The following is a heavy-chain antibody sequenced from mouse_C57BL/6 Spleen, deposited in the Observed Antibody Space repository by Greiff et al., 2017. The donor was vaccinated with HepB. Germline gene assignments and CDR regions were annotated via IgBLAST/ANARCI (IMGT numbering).Heavy chain of an antibody. CDR2: IDPSDSET. CDR1: GYTFTSYW. CDR3: ARDYGSSGYAMDY. Sequence: QVQLQQPGAELVRPGSSVKLSCKASGYTFTSYWMHWVKQRPIQGLEWIGNIDPSDSETHYNQKFKDKATLTVDKSSSTAYMQLSSLTSEDSAVSYFARDYGSSGYAMDYWGKGTSVTVSS. V-gene: IGHV1-52*01. J-gene: IGHJ4*01. D-gene: IGHD1-1*01.